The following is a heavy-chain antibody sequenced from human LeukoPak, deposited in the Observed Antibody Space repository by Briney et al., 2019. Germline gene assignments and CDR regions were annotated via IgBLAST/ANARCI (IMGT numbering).Heavy chain of an antibody. CDR1: GGSFSGYY. V-gene: IGHV4-34*01. J-gene: IGHJ5*02. Sequence: PSETLSLTCAVYGGSFSGYYWSWIRQPPGKGLEWIGEINRSGSTNYNPSLKSRVTISVDTSKNQFSLKLSSVTAADTAVYYCARGRWLQASNWFDPWGQGTLVTVSS. CDR2: INRSGST. D-gene: IGHD5-24*01. CDR3: ARGRWLQASNWFDP.